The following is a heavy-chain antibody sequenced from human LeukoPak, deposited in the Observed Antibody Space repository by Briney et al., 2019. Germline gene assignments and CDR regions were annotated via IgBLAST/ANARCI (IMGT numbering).Heavy chain of an antibody. CDR3: ARGKWELPVPRAFDI. V-gene: IGHV1-69*13. CDR1: GGTFSSYA. J-gene: IGHJ3*02. Sequence: SVKVSCKASGGTFSSYAISWVRQAPGQGLEWMGGIIAIFDTGNYAQKFQGRVTITADESTSTAYMELSSLRSEDTAVYYCARGKWELPVPRAFDIWGQGTMVTVSS. D-gene: IGHD1-26*01. CDR2: IIAIFDTG.